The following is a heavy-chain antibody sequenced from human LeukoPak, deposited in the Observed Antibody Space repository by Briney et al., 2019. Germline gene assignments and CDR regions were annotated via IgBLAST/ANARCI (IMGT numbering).Heavy chain of an antibody. Sequence: QTGGSLRLSCAASGFTFSSYAMSWVRQAPGKGLEWVSAISGSGGSTYYADSVKGRFTISRDNSKNTLYLQMSSLRAEDTAVYYCAKDTDLYCGGDCYVPGVLGGYFQHWGQGTLVTVSS. CDR3: AKDTDLYCGGDCYVPGVLGGYFQH. CDR2: ISGSGGST. D-gene: IGHD2-21*02. V-gene: IGHV3-23*01. J-gene: IGHJ1*01. CDR1: GFTFSSYA.